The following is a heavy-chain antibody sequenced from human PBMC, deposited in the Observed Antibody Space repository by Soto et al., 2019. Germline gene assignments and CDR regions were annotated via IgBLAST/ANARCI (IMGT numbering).Heavy chain of an antibody. V-gene: IGHV3-33*01. CDR1: GFTFSSYG. CDR3: ARVKRRRNSLLWFSYYYYYGMDV. J-gene: IGHJ6*02. CDR2: IWYDGSNK. D-gene: IGHD3-10*01. Sequence: GGSLRLSCAASGFTFSSYGMHWVRQAPGKGLEWVAVIWYDGSNKYYADSVKGRFTISRDNSKNTLYLQMNSLRAEDTAVYYCARVKRRRNSLLWFSYYYYYGMDVWGQGTTVTVSS.